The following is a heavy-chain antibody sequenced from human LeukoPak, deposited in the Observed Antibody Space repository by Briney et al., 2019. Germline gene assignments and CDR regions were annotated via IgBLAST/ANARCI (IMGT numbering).Heavy chain of an antibody. Sequence: PGGSLRLSCSGSGFTFNTYWMSWVRQAPGKGLEWVAVIWYDGSNKYYADSVKGRFTISRDNSKNTLYLQMNSLRAEDTAVYYCARGYSSGWYLGHDAFDIWGQGTMVTVSS. CDR3: ARGYSSGWYLGHDAFDI. J-gene: IGHJ3*02. CDR1: GFTFNTYW. CDR2: IWYDGSNK. D-gene: IGHD6-19*01. V-gene: IGHV3-33*08.